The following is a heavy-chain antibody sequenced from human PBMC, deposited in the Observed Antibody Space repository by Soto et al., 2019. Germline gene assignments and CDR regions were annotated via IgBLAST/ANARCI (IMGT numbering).Heavy chain of an antibody. V-gene: IGHV3-74*01. D-gene: IGHD2-15*01. CDR1: GFTFSSYW. Sequence: GGSLRLSCAASGFTFSSYWMHWVRQAPGKGLVWVSRINSDGSSTSYADSVKGRFTISRDNAKNTLYLQMNSLRAEDTAVYYCARDPGYCSGGSCYHWFDPWGQGTLVTVSS. J-gene: IGHJ5*02. CDR3: ARDPGYCSGGSCYHWFDP. CDR2: INSDGSST.